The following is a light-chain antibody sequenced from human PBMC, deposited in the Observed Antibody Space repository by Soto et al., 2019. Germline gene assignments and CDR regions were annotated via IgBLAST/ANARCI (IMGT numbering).Light chain of an antibody. CDR3: EQYNSFTT. J-gene: IGKJ1*01. Sequence: DIQMTQSPSTLSASVGDRVTITCRASKSISSWLAWYQQKPGKAPKLLIYKASSLESGVPSRFSGSGSGSEFNLSISSLQPDDFATYDCEQYNSFTTFGQGTKVVIK. CDR1: KSISSW. V-gene: IGKV1-5*03. CDR2: KAS.